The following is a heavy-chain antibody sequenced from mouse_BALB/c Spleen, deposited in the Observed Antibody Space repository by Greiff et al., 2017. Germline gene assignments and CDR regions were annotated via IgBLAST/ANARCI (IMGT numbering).Heavy chain of an antibody. D-gene: IGHD2-3*01. CDR3: ARDRGLLFYAMDY. J-gene: IGHJ4*01. CDR1: GFTFTDYY. Sequence: EVKLQESGGGLVQPGGSLRLSCATSGFTFTDYYMSWVRQPPGKALEWLGFIRNKANGYTTEYSASVKGRFTISRDNSQSILYLQMNTLRAEDSATYYCARDRGLLFYAMDYWGQGTSVTVSS. CDR2: IRNKANGYTT. V-gene: IGHV7-3*02.